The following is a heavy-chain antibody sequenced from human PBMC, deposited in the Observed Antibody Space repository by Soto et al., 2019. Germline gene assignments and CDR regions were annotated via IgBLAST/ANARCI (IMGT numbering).Heavy chain of an antibody. CDR3: ARSDGRY. J-gene: IGHJ4*02. CDR1: GWSISHYY. Sequence: SETLSLTCTVSGWSISHYYWSWIRQSPGKGLEWLGSTHYSGTTNYNPSLTSRVTISVDTSKNQFSLKLSSVTAADTAVYYCARSDGRYWGQGTLVTVSS. V-gene: IGHV4-59*01. CDR2: THYSGTT.